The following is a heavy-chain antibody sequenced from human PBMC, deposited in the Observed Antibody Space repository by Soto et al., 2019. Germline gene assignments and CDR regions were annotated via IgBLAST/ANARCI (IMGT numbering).Heavy chain of an antibody. V-gene: IGHV4-39*01. CDR1: GGSISSSSYY. CDR3: ARRVDSSGWYAYFDY. D-gene: IGHD6-19*01. Sequence: SETLSLTCTVSGGSISSSSYYWGWIRQPPGKGLEWIGSIYYSGSTYYNPSLKSRATMSVDTSKNQFSLKLSSVTAADTAVYYCARRVDSSGWYAYFDYWGQGTLVTVSS. CDR2: IYYSGST. J-gene: IGHJ4*02.